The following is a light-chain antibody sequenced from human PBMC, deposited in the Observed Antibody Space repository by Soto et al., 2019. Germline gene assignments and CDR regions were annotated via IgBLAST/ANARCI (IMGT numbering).Light chain of an antibody. Sequence: QSALTQPASVSGSAGQSITISCTGTSTDVGGYKYVSWYQQHPGTAPKLMIFEVNGRPSGVSDRFSGSKSGNTASLTISGLQPEDEADYYCSSFSSSSTPYVFGTGTQLTVL. CDR1: STDVGGYKY. J-gene: IGLJ1*01. CDR3: SSFSSSSTPYV. V-gene: IGLV2-14*01. CDR2: EVN.